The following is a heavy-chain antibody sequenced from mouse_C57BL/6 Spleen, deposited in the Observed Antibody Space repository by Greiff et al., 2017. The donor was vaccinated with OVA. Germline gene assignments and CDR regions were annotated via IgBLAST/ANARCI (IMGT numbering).Heavy chain of an antibody. CDR3: ARRQIYPIVMDY. CDR1: GFTFSDFY. D-gene: IGHD6-5*01. J-gene: IGHJ4*01. V-gene: IGHV7-1*01. CDR2: SRNKANDYTT. Sequence: EVKLVESGGGLVQSGRSLRLSCATSGFTFSDFYMEWVRQAPGKGLEWIAASRNKANDYTTEYSASVKGRFIVSRDTSQSILYLQMNALRAEDTAIYYCARRQIYPIVMDYWGQGTSVTVSS.